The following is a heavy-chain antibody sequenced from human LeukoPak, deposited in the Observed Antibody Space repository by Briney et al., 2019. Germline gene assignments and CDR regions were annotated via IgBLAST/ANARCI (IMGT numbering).Heavy chain of an antibody. CDR2: FNPEDGET. Sequence: ASVKVSCKVSGYTLTELSMHWVRQAPGKGLEWMGGFNPEDGETIYAQKFQGRVTMTEDTSTDTAYMELSSLRSEDTAVYYCATDPRGYSSSWYGYWGQGTLVTVSS. V-gene: IGHV1-24*01. CDR1: GYTLTELS. J-gene: IGHJ4*02. CDR3: ATDPRGYSSSWYGY. D-gene: IGHD6-13*01.